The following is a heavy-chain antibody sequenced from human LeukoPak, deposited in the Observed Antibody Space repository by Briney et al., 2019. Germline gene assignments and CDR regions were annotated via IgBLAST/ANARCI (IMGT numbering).Heavy chain of an antibody. CDR3: ARVVGYCSSTSCWAAYYYYMDV. V-gene: IGHV4-39*01. J-gene: IGHJ6*03. Sequence: PSETLSLTCTVSGGSISSSSYYWGWIRQPPGKGLEWIGSIYYSGSTYYNPSLKSRVTISVDTSKNQFSLKLSSGTAADTAVYYCARVVGYCSSTSCWAAYYYYMDVWGKGTTVTISS. D-gene: IGHD2-2*01. CDR2: IYYSGST. CDR1: GGSISSSSYY.